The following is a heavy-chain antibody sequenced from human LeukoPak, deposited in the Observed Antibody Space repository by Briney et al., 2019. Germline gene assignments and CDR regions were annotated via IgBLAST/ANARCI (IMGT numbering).Heavy chain of an antibody. Sequence: ASVKVSCKASGGTFSSYAISWVRQAPGQGLEWMGEIIPIFGTANYAQKFQGRVTITADESTSTAYMELSSLRSEDTAVYYCARDEFPKAYGMDVWGQGTTVTVSS. CDR3: ARDEFPKAYGMDV. V-gene: IGHV1-69*13. CDR2: IIPIFGTA. J-gene: IGHJ6*02. CDR1: GGTFSSYA. D-gene: IGHD2-21*01.